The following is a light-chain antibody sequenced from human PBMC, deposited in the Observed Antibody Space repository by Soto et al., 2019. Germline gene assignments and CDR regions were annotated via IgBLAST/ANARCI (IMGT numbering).Light chain of an antibody. J-gene: IGLJ3*02. V-gene: IGLV2-14*01. CDR3: SSYTTTSTLEV. CDR1: SNDIGDYNS. Sequence: QSVLTQPASVPGSPGQSITISCTGTSNDIGDYNSVSWYQQHPGKAPKLMIYEVSNRPSGVSNRFSGSKSGNTASLTISGLQAADEADYYCSSYTTTSTLEVFGGGTKVTVL. CDR2: EVS.